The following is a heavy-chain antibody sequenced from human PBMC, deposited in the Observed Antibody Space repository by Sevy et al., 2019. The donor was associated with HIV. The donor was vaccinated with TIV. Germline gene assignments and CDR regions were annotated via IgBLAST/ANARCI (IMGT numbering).Heavy chain of an antibody. CDR2: IWNDGSNK. D-gene: IGHD3-22*01. V-gene: IGHV3-33*01. J-gene: IGHJ4*02. CDR1: GFTFSNYG. Sequence: GGSLRLSCAASGFTFSNYGMHWVRQAPGKGLEWVAVIWNDGSNKYYADSVKGRFTISRDNSKNTLYLQMKSVRVEDTAVYFCARGGDFNDRGAVRDFDYWGQGTLVTVSS. CDR3: ARGGDFNDRGAVRDFDY.